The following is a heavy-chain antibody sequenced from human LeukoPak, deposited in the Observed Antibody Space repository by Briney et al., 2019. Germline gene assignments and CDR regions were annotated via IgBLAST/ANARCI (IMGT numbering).Heavy chain of an antibody. CDR1: GFTFSSYG. J-gene: IGHJ4*02. D-gene: IGHD3-22*01. CDR3: AKDGGWSYYYDSSGYYLYYFDY. CDR2: ISGRGGST. V-gene: IGHV3-23*01. Sequence: PGGSLRLSCAASGFTFSSYGMSWVRQAPGKGLEWCSAISGRGGSTYYADSVKGRFTICRVNSKNTLSLQMNSLRAEDTAVYYCAKDGGWSYYYDSSGYYLYYFDYWGQGTLVTVSS.